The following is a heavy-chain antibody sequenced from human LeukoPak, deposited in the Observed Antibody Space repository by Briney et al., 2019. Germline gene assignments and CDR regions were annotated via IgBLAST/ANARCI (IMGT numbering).Heavy chain of an antibody. Sequence: SETLSLTCTVSGDSLNSYHWSWIRQPPGKGLEWIGYIYYSGSTNYNPSLKSRVTISVDTSKNQFSLKLTSVTAADTAVYYCTKGRIQLGYWGQGTLITVSS. J-gene: IGHJ4*02. V-gene: IGHV4-59*01. CDR2: IYYSGST. CDR1: GDSLNSYH. D-gene: IGHD5-18*01. CDR3: TKGRIQLGY.